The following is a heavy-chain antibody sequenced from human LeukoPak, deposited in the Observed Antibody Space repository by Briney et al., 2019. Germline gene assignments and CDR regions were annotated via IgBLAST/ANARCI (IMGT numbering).Heavy chain of an antibody. J-gene: IGHJ6*03. CDR1: RGTFSSYA. D-gene: IGHD3-3*01. Sequence: GASVKVSCKASRGTFSSYAISWVRQAPGQGFEWMGGIIPIFGTANYAQKFQGRVTITADESTSTAYMELSSLRSEDTAVYYCAREVITIFGVVIYYYFIDVGGKETTVTVSS. V-gene: IGHV1-69*13. CDR3: AREVITIFGVVIYYYFIDV. CDR2: IIPIFGTA.